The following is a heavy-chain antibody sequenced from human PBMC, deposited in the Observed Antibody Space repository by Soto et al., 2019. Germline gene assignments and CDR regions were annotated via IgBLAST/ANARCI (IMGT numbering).Heavy chain of an antibody. J-gene: IGHJ6*02. CDR1: GFTFSSYA. D-gene: IGHD2-2*01. Sequence: QVQLVESGGGVVQPGRSLRLSCAASGFTFSSYAMHWVRQAPGKGLEWVAVISYDGSNKYYADSVKGRFTISRDNSKNTLYLQMNSVRAEDTAVYYCASALGYCISTSCSSTYYYYGMDVWGQGTTVTVSS. CDR3: ASALGYCISTSCSSTYYYYGMDV. CDR2: ISYDGSNK. V-gene: IGHV3-30-3*01.